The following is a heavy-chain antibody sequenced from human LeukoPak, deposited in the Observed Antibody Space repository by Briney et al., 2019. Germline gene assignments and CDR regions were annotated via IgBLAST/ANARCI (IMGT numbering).Heavy chain of an antibody. CDR2: INHSGST. CDR3: ARRIQLWFYFDY. CDR1: GGSFSCYY. V-gene: IGHV4-34*01. J-gene: IGHJ4*02. Sequence: SETLSLTCAVYGGSFSCYYWSWIRQPPGKGLEWIGEINHSGSTNYNPSLKSRVTTSVDTSKNQFSLKLSSVTAADTAVYYCARRIQLWFYFDYWGQGTLVTVSS. D-gene: IGHD5-18*01.